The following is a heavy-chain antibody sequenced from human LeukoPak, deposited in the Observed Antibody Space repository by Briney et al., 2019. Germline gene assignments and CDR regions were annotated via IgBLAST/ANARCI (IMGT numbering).Heavy chain of an antibody. J-gene: IGHJ4*02. Sequence: VASVKVSCTASGYTFTRYGISSVRQAPGQGLEWMGWISAYNGNTNYAQNLQGRVTMTTETSTTTAYMELRSLISDDTAVYYCARGKGFDYWGQGTLVTVSS. V-gene: IGHV1-18*01. CDR3: ARGKGFDY. CDR2: ISAYNGNT. CDR1: GYTFTRYG.